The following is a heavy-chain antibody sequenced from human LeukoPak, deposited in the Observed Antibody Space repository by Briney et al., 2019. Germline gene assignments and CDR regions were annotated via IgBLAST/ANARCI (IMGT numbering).Heavy chain of an antibody. CDR2: IYYSGST. CDR1: GGSISSHY. D-gene: IGHD1-14*01. Sequence: TSETLSLTCTVSGGSISSHYWSWIRQPPGKGLEWIGYIYYSGSTNYNPSLKSRVTISVDTSKNQFSLKLSSVTAADTAVYYCAREIWARTDGAFDIWGQGTMVTVSS. CDR3: AREIWARTDGAFDI. J-gene: IGHJ3*02. V-gene: IGHV4-59*11.